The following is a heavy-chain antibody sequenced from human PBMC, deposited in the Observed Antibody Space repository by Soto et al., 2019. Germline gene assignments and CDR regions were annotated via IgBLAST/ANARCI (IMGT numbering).Heavy chain of an antibody. Sequence: PSETLSLTCTVSGGSISSSSYYWGWIRQPPGKGLEWIGSIYYSGSTYYNPSLKSRVTISVDTSKNQFSLKLSSVTAADTAVYYCARPRPEYYYYGMDVWGQGTTVTVSS. J-gene: IGHJ6*02. CDR2: IYYSGST. D-gene: IGHD1-1*01. V-gene: IGHV4-39*01. CDR1: GGSISSSSYY. CDR3: ARPRPEYYYYGMDV.